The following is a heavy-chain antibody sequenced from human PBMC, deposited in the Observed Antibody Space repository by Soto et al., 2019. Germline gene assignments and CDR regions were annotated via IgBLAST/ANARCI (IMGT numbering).Heavy chain of an antibody. V-gene: IGHV1-69*01. CDR2: IIPIFGTA. Sequence: QVQLVQSGAEVKKPGSSVKVSCKASGGTFSSYAISWVRQAPGQGLEWMGGIIPIFGTANYAQKFQGRVTITADESTSTAYMELSSLRSEDTAVYYCASDEGIAVAGTHYYYSMDVWGQGTTVTVSS. J-gene: IGHJ6*02. CDR3: ASDEGIAVAGTHYYYSMDV. CDR1: GGTFSSYA. D-gene: IGHD6-19*01.